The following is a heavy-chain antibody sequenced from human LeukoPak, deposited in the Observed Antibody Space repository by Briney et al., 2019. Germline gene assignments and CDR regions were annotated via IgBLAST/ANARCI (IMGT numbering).Heavy chain of an antibody. CDR3: ASEGITIFGVVIRHY. D-gene: IGHD3-3*01. CDR2: INHSGST. CDR1: GGSFSGYY. V-gene: IGHV4-34*01. J-gene: IGHJ4*02. Sequence: SETLSLTCAVYGGSFSGYYWSWIRQPPGKGLEWIGEINHSGSTNYNPSLKRRVTISVDTSKNQFSLKLSSVTAADTAVYYCASEGITIFGVVIRHYWGEGTLVTVSS.